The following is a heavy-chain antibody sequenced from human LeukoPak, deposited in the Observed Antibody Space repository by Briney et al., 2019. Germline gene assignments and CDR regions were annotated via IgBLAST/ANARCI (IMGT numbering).Heavy chain of an antibody. CDR3: ARGTMMVGP. V-gene: IGHV4-59*01. J-gene: IGHJ5*02. CDR2: IYYSGST. D-gene: IGHD3-22*01. Sequence: SETLSLTCTVSGGSISLFYWSWIRQPPGKGLEWIGYIYYSGSTTYNPSLKSRVTISVDTSKNQFSLKLSSVTAADTAVYYCARGTMMVGPWGQGTLVTVSS. CDR1: GGSISLFY.